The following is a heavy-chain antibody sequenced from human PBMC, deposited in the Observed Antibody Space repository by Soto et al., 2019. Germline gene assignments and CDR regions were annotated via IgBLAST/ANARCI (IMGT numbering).Heavy chain of an antibody. CDR2: IIPIFGTA. CDR3: AREKVATADYYYYYGMDV. D-gene: IGHD5-12*01. V-gene: IGHV1-69*13. CDR1: GGTFSSYA. Sequence: SVKVSCKASGGTFSSYAISWLRQSPGQGLEWMGGIIPIFGTANYAQKFQGRVTITADESTSTAYMELSSLRSEDTAVYYCAREKVATADYYYYYGMDVWGQGTTVTVSS. J-gene: IGHJ6*02.